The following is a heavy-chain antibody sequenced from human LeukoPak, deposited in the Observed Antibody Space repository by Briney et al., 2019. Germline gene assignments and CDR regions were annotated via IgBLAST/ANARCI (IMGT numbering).Heavy chain of an antibody. J-gene: IGHJ4*02. Sequence: PSETLSLTCAVYGGSFSGYYWSWIRQPPGKGLEWIGEINHGGSTNYNPSLKSRVTISVDTSKNQFSLKLSSVTAADTAVYYCARVGYGSGAGDYWGQGTLVTVSS. CDR3: ARVGYGSGAGDY. D-gene: IGHD3-10*01. V-gene: IGHV4-34*01. CDR1: GGSFSGYY. CDR2: INHGGST.